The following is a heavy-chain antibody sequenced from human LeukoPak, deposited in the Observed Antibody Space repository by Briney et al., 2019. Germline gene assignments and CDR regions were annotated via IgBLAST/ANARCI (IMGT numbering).Heavy chain of an antibody. Sequence: PGGSLRLSCAASGFIFSNYGMHWVRQAPGKGLEWVAFIRYDGSNKYHADSVKGRFTISRDNSKNTLYLQMNSLRAEDTAVYYCAPAPQLRYFDWLSNRGQGTLVTVSS. CDR1: GFIFSNYG. CDR2: IRYDGSNK. J-gene: IGHJ4*02. D-gene: IGHD3-9*01. V-gene: IGHV3-30*02. CDR3: APAPQLRYFDWLSN.